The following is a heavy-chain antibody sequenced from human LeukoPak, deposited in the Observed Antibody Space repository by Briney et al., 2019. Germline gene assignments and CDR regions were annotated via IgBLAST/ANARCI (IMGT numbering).Heavy chain of an antibody. V-gene: IGHV3-30*02. CDR1: GFTFSSYG. CDR3: AKDRSGSSWYGDFDY. D-gene: IGHD6-13*01. Sequence: GGSLRLSCAASGFTFSSYGMHWVRQAPGKGLEWVAFIRYDGSNKYHADSVKGRFTISRDNSKNTLYLQMNSLRAEDTAVYYCAKDRSGSSWYGDFDYWGQGTLVTVSS. CDR2: IRYDGSNK. J-gene: IGHJ4*02.